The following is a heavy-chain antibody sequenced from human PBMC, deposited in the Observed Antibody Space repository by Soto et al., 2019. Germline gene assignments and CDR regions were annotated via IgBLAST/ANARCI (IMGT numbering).Heavy chain of an antibody. J-gene: IGHJ1*01. CDR1: GGSISSGGYY. V-gene: IGHV4-31*03. CDR3: ASRITIFGVGPNEYFQH. CDR2: IYYSGST. D-gene: IGHD3-3*01. Sequence: TLSLTCTVSGGSISSGGYYWSWIRQHPGKGLEWIGYIYYSGSTYYNPSLKSRVTISVDTSKNQFSLKLSSVTAADTAVYYCASRITIFGVGPNEYFQHWGQGTLVTVSS.